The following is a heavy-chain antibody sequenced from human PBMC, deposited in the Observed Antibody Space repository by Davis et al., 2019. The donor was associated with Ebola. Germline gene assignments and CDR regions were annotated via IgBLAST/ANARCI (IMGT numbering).Heavy chain of an antibody. J-gene: IGHJ4*02. CDR2: INPSGGST. D-gene: IGHD2-21*02. CDR1: GYTFTTYY. V-gene: IGHV1-46*01. CDR3: ARDHTKIPGVVVTAIAY. Sequence: AASVKVSCKASGYTFTTYYMHWVRQAPGQGLEWMGVINPSGGSTSYAQKFQGRVTMTRDTSTSTVYMELSSLRSEDTAVYYCARDHTKIPGVVVTAIAYWGQGTLVTVSS.